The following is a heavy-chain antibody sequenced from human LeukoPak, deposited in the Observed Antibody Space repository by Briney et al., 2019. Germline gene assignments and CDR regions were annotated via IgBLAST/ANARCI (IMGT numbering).Heavy chain of an antibody. CDR3: ARGMYDSTGYSNPFDI. D-gene: IGHD3-22*01. CDR1: GGXINSDY. V-gene: IGHV4-59*12. Sequence: SETLSLTCTVSGGXINSDYCSWIRQSPGKGLEWIGFMHKDGSANYNPSLKSRVTISADTSKNHVSLRVTSVTAADTAVYFCARGMYDSTGYSNPFDIWGQGTMVTVSS. J-gene: IGHJ3*02. CDR2: MHKDGSA.